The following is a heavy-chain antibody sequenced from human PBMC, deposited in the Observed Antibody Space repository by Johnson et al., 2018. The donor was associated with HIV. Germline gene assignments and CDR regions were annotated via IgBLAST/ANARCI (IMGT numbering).Heavy chain of an antibody. J-gene: IGHJ3*02. Sequence: MQLVESGGDVVQPGRSLRLSSAASGFTFSRYGLHWVRQAPGTGLDWISYISSSGDTTYYADSVKGRFTISRDAAENSLYLQMNSLRAEDTAVYYCARGNDYSNYGAFDIWGQGTMVTVSS. V-gene: IGHV3-48*04. CDR2: ISSSGDTT. CDR3: ARGNDYSNYGAFDI. CDR1: GFTFSRYG. D-gene: IGHD4-11*01.